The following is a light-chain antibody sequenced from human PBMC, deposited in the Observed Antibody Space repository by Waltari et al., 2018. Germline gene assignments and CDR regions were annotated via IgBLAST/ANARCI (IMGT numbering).Light chain of an antibody. Sequence: QSALTQPRSVSGSPGQSVTVSCTGTSNDVGGYNYVSWYQQHPGKAPKVMIYDVSKRPSGGPDRFSGSKSGNTASLTIAGLQGEDEADYYCCSYAGSYTYWVFGGGTKLTVL. V-gene: IGLV2-11*01. CDR3: CSYAGSYTYWV. CDR2: DVS. CDR1: SNDVGGYNY. J-gene: IGLJ3*02.